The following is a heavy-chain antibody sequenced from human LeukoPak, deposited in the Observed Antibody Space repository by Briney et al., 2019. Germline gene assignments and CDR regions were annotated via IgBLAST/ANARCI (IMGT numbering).Heavy chain of an antibody. D-gene: IGHD3-10*01. V-gene: IGHV3-23*01. CDR3: AKDLRTYGSGSYYAEYYFDY. J-gene: IGHJ4*02. CDR1: GFTFSSYA. CDR2: ISGSGGST. Sequence: PGGSLRLFCAVSGFTFSSYAMIWVRRPPGKGLEWVSAISGSGGSTYYADSVKGRFTISRDNSKNTLHLQMNSLRAEDTAVYYCAKDLRTYGSGSYYAEYYFDYWGQGTLVTVSS.